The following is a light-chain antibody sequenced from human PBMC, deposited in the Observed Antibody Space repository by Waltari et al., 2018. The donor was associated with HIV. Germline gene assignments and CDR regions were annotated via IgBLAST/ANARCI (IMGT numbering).Light chain of an antibody. CDR2: GAS. V-gene: IGKV3-15*01. Sequence: EIVMTQSPATLSVSPGERVTPSCRASPLVSRNLAWYQQKPGQAPRLLIYGASTRATGIPARFSGSGSGTEFTLTISSLQSEDFALYYCQQYNNWPRTLGQGTKVEIK. J-gene: IGKJ1*01. CDR3: QQYNNWPRT. CDR1: PLVSRN.